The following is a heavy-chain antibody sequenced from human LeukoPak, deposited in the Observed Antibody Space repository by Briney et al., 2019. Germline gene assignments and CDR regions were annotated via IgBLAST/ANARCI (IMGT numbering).Heavy chain of an antibody. Sequence: GGSLRLSCAASGFTFSSYWMSWVRQAPGKGLEWVANIKQDGSEKYYVDSVKGRFTISRDNAKNSLYLQMNSLRAEDTAVYYCARPGFSGYDYYFDYWGQGTLVTVSS. J-gene: IGHJ4*02. D-gene: IGHD5-12*01. CDR1: GFTFSSYW. V-gene: IGHV3-7*01. CDR2: IKQDGSEK. CDR3: ARPGFSGYDYYFDY.